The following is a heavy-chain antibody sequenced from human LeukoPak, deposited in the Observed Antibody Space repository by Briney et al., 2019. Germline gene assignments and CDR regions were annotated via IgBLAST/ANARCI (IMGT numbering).Heavy chain of an antibody. CDR1: GFTFSSYA. J-gene: IGHJ4*02. V-gene: IGHV3-30*17. CDR3: ARGQDYYDSSGRGYHFDY. Sequence: GGSLRLSCAASGFTFSSYAMDWVRQAPGKGLEWVAVISYDGSNKYYADSVKGRFTISRDNSKNTLYLQMNSLRAEHTAVYYCARGQDYYDSSGRGYHFDYLGQGTLVTVSS. CDR2: ISYDGSNK. D-gene: IGHD3-22*01.